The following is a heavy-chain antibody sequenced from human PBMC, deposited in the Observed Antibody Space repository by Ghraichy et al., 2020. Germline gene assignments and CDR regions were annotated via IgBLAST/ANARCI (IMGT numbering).Heavy chain of an antibody. D-gene: IGHD2-15*01. V-gene: IGHV4-30-2*01. CDR1: GGSISSGGYS. CDR3: ARGGGYCSGGSCYGSYWFDP. Sequence: SETLSLTCTVSGGSISSGGYSWSWIRQPPGKGLEWIGYIYHSGSTYYNPSLKSRVTISVDRSKNQFSLKLSSVTAADTAVYYCARGGGYCSGGSCYGSYWFDPWGQGTLVTVSS. CDR2: IYHSGST. J-gene: IGHJ5*02.